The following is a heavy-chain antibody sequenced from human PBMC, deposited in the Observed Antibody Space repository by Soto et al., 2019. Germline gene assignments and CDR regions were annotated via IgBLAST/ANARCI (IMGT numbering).Heavy chain of an antibody. CDR3: VRPNFGALTNFDF. V-gene: IGHV5-51*01. D-gene: IGHD3-16*01. Sequence: GESLKISCKAIGYTFTNYWIGWVRQTPGKGLEWMGIIFPGDSDTRYNPSFKGQVTVSADESISTAYLQWNTLKASDTAMYYCVRPNFGALTNFDFWGQGTLVTVSS. CDR2: IFPGDSDT. J-gene: IGHJ4*02. CDR1: GYTFTNYW.